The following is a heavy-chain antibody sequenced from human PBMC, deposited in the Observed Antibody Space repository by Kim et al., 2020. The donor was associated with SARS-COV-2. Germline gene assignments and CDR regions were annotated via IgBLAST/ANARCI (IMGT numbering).Heavy chain of an antibody. V-gene: IGHV3-33*01. CDR3: ARGPRGYSNNWLDP. J-gene: IGHJ5*02. D-gene: IGHD6-13*01. Sequence: GGSLRLSCAASGFTFSSYGMHWVRQAPGKGLEWVAVIWYDGSNKYYADSVKGRFTISRDNSKNTLYLQMNSLRAEDTAVYYCARGPRGYSNNWLDPWGQGTLVTVSS. CDR2: IWYDGSNK. CDR1: GFTFSSYG.